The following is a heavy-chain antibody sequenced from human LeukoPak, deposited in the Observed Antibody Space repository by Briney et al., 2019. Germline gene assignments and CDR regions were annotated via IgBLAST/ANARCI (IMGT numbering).Heavy chain of an antibody. CDR1: GFTFSSYA. D-gene: IGHD6-19*01. Sequence: PGGSLRLSCAASGFTFSSYAMSWVRQAPGKGLEWVSAISGSGGSTYYADSVKGRFTISRDNSKNTLYLQMSSLRAEDTAVYYCVKDHGWLVPQPNWFDPWGQGTLVTVSS. V-gene: IGHV3-23*01. CDR2: ISGSGGST. CDR3: VKDHGWLVPQPNWFDP. J-gene: IGHJ5*02.